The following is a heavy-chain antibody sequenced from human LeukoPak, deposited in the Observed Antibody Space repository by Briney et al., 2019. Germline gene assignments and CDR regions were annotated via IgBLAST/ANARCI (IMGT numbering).Heavy chain of an antibody. CDR1: GYTFTGYY. Sequence: VASVSVFCRASGYTFTGYYMHWVRQAPGQGLEWMGWINPNSGGTNYAQKFQGRVTMTRDTSISTAYMELSRLRSDDTAVYYCARAFGELNNWFDPWGQGTLVTVSS. V-gene: IGHV1-2*02. D-gene: IGHD3-10*01. CDR3: ARAFGELNNWFDP. J-gene: IGHJ5*02. CDR2: INPNSGGT.